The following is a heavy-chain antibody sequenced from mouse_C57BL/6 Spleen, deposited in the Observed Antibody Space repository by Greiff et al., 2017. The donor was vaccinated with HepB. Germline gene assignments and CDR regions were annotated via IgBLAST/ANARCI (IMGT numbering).Heavy chain of an antibody. CDR1: GYAFSSSW. Sequence: VKLMESGPELVKPGASVKISCKASGYAFSSSWMNWVKQRPGKGLEWIGRIYPGDGDTNYNGKFKGTATLTADKSSSTAYMQLSSLTSEDSAVYFCANAQATSPYWGQGTLVTVSA. CDR2: IYPGDGDT. D-gene: IGHD3-2*02. CDR3: ANAQATSPY. V-gene: IGHV1-82*01. J-gene: IGHJ3*01.